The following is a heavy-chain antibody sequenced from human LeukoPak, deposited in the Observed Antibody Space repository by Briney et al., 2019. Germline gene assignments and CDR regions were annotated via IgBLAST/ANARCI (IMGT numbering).Heavy chain of an antibody. Sequence: GGSLRLSCAASGFPFSGYTLNWVRQAPGKGLEWVSSISRFGECIYYADSMKGRFTISRDDAKNSLYLQMNSLKAEDTAVYYCARDFGHQVGATRYYFDSWGQGTLVTVSS. D-gene: IGHD1-26*01. CDR1: GFPFSGYT. V-gene: IGHV3-21*01. J-gene: IGHJ4*02. CDR3: ARDFGHQVGATRYYFDS. CDR2: ISRFGECI.